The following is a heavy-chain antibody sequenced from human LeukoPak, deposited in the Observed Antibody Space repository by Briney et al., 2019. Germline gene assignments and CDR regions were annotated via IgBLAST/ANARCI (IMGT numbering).Heavy chain of an antibody. CDR2: IIPNIGGT. CDR3: ARSHYYGSGCVYGMDV. V-gene: IGHV1-2*04. D-gene: IGHD3-10*01. CDR1: GSTFTGYT. Sequence: ASVKVSCKASGSTFTGYTMRWVRQAPGQGLEWMGGIIPNIGGTNYAQKFHVWVTITRDTSISTAYMELSTPRSGDTAVYYCARSHYYGSGCVYGMDVWGKGTTVTVSS. J-gene: IGHJ6*04.